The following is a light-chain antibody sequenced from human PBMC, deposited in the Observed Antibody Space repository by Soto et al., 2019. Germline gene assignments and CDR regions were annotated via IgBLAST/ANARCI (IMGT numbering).Light chain of an antibody. V-gene: IGKV1-33*01. CDR3: QQSDDRPYT. CDR1: QDITKS. J-gene: IGKJ2*01. CDR2: VVS. Sequence: DIQMTQSPSSLSASLGDRVTITCQASQDITKSLNWYQRKPGKAPNLLIYVVSTLEAGVPTRFSGSGFGTDFTFTISSLQPEDFAMYFCQQSDDRPYTFGPGTKVEIK.